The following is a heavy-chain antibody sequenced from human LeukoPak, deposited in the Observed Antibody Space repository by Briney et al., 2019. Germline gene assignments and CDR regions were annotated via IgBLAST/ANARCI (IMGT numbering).Heavy chain of an antibody. V-gene: IGHV4-61*02. J-gene: IGHJ4*02. CDR1: GGSISSGSYY. CDR2: IYTSGST. Sequence: SETLSLTCTVSGGSISSGSYYWSWIRQPAGKGLEWIWRIYTSGSTNYNPSLKSRVTISVDTSKNQFSLKLSSVTAADTAVYYCAITANWGDYFDYWGQGTLVTVSS. CDR3: AITANWGDYFDY. D-gene: IGHD7-27*01.